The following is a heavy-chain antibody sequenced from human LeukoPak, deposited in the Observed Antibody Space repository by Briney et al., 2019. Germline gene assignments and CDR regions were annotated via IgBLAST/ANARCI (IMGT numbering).Heavy chain of an antibody. D-gene: IGHD2-15*01. Sequence: GGSLRLSCAASGFTFSIYVMSWVRQAPGKGLEWVSGITGSGGSTFYAKSVEGRFTISRDNSKNTLYLQMNSLRAEDTAVYYCARYCSGGRCYLGYYYYGMDVWGQGTTVTVSS. J-gene: IGHJ6*02. CDR1: GFTFSIYV. CDR3: ARYCSGGRCYLGYYYYGMDV. V-gene: IGHV3-23*01. CDR2: ITGSGGST.